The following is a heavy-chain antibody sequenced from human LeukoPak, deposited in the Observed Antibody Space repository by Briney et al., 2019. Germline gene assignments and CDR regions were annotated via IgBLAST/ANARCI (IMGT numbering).Heavy chain of an antibody. CDR3: ARESRGYYFDY. CDR2: ISSSSSYI. CDR1: GFTFSSYS. Sequence: GGSLRLSCAASGFTFSSYSMNWVRQAPGKGREWVSSISSSSSYIYYADSVKGRFTISRDNAKNSLYLQMNSLRAEDTAVYYCARESRGYYFDYWGQGTLVTVSS. V-gene: IGHV3-21*01. J-gene: IGHJ4*02.